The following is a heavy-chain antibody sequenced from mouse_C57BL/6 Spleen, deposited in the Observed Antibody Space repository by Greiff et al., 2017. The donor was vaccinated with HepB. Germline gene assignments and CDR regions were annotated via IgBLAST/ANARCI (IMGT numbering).Heavy chain of an antibody. Sequence: EVKVVESEGGLVQPGSSMKLSCTASGFTFSDYYMAWVRQVPEKGLEWVANINYDGSSTYYLDSLKSRFIISRDNAKNILYLQMSSLKSEDTATYYCARGGSSYVWYFDVWGTGTTVTVSS. J-gene: IGHJ1*03. V-gene: IGHV5-16*01. CDR2: INYDGSST. D-gene: IGHD1-1*01. CDR1: GFTFSDYY. CDR3: ARGGSSYVWYFDV.